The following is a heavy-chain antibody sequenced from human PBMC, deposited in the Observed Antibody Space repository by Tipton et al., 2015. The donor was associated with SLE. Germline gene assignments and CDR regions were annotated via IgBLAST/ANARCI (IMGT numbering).Heavy chain of an antibody. CDR2: IYYSGST. Sequence: TLSLTCTVSGGSISSGGYYWSWIRQHPGKGLEWIGYIYYSGSTYYNTSLKSRVTISVDTSKKQFSLKLSSVTAADTAVYYCARESSGGKGAFDIWGQGTMVTVSS. CDR1: GGSISSGGYY. V-gene: IGHV4-31*03. D-gene: IGHD3-22*01. J-gene: IGHJ3*02. CDR3: ARESSGGKGAFDI.